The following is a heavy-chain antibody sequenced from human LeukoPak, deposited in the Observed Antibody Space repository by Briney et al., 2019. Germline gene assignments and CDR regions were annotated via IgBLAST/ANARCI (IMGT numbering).Heavy chain of an antibody. D-gene: IGHD6-6*01. J-gene: IGHJ2*01. CDR3: AQGGGIAARRYWYFDL. CDR1: GFTFSSYS. Sequence: GGSLRLSCAASGFTFSSYSMNWVRQAPGKGLEWVSSISSSSSYIYYADSVKGRFTISRDNAKNSLYLQMNSLRAEDTAVYYCAQGGGIAARRYWYFDLWGRGTLVTVSS. V-gene: IGHV3-21*01. CDR2: ISSSSSYI.